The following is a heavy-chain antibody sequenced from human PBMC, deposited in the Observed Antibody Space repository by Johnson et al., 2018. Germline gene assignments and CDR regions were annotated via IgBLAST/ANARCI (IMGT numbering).Heavy chain of an antibody. CDR3: ARVEYNSGPTYMDV. J-gene: IGHJ6*03. CDR2: ISSNVNTM. CDR1: GFTFSDYY. D-gene: IGHD1-1*01. V-gene: IGHV3-11*04. Sequence: QVQLVQSGGGLVKPGGSLRLSCTASGFTFSDYYMSWIRQAPGKGLEWVSYISSNVNTMYYADSVTGRFTISRDNAKNSLYLQMNSLRVEDTAVYYCARVEYNSGPTYMDVWGKGTTVTVSS.